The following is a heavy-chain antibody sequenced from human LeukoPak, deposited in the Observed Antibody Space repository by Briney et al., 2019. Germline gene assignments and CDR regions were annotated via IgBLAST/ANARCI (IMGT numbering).Heavy chain of an antibody. CDR2: IKQDGSEK. D-gene: IGHD1-26*01. CDR1: GFTFSSYW. V-gene: IGHV3-7*01. Sequence: GGSLRLSCAASGFTFSSYWMSWVRQAPGKGLEWVANIKQDGSEKYYVDSVKGRFTISRDNAKNSLYLQMNSLRAEDTAVYYCARASGSYSGAFDIWGQGTMVTVSS. CDR3: ARASGSYSGAFDI. J-gene: IGHJ3*02.